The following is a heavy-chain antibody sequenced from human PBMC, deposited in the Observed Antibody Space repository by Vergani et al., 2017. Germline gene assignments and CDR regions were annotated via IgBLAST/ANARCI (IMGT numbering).Heavy chain of an antibody. CDR1: GYTFTSYD. Sequence: QVQLVQSGAEVKKPGASVKVSCKASGYTFTSYDINWVRQATGQGLEWMGWMNPNSGNTGYAQKFQGRVTITRNTSISTAYMELSSLRSEDTAVYYCARLRIVGATDYYYGMDVWVQGTTGTVSS. J-gene: IGHJ6*02. D-gene: IGHD1-26*01. V-gene: IGHV1-8*03. CDR2: MNPNSGNT. CDR3: ARLRIVGATDYYYGMDV.